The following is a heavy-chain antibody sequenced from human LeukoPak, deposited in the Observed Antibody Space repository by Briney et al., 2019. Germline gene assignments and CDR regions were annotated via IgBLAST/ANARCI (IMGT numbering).Heavy chain of an antibody. Sequence: PGGSLRLSCAASGFTFSSYGMHWVRQAPGKGLEWVAFIRYDGSNKYYADSVKGRFTISRDNSKNTPYLQMNSLRAEDTAVYYCAKGMGGIVVVPAAITYYMDVWGKGTTVTVSS. V-gene: IGHV3-30*02. J-gene: IGHJ6*03. CDR2: IRYDGSNK. CDR1: GFTFSSYG. CDR3: AKGMGGIVVVPAAITYYMDV. D-gene: IGHD2-2*02.